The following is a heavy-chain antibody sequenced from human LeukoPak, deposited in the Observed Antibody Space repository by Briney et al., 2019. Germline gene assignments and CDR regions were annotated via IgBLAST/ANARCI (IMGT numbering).Heavy chain of an antibody. CDR2: INHSGST. V-gene: IGHV4-34*01. D-gene: IGHD3-10*01. CDR3: ARDSGTTGEVKFDP. J-gene: IGHJ5*02. Sequence: NPSETLSLTCAVYGGSFSGYYWSWIRQPPGKGLEWIGEINHSGSTNYNPSLKSRVTMSIDTSNNQFSLRLRFVTAADTAVYYCARDSGTTGEVKFDPWGQGTLVTVSS. CDR1: GGSFSGYY.